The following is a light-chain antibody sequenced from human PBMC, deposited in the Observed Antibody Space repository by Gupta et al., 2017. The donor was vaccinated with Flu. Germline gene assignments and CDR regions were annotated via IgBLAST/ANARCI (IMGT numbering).Light chain of an antibody. Sequence: DIQMTQSPSSLSASVGDRVTITCRASQSISSYLNWYQQKPGKAPKLLIYAASSSKSGVPSRFSGCGSGTDFTLTIMRRQPEDFATYYCHQTYSTPKLFGGGTXVEIK. J-gene: IGKJ4*01. CDR1: QSISSY. CDR3: HQTYSTPKL. CDR2: AAS. V-gene: IGKV1-39*01.